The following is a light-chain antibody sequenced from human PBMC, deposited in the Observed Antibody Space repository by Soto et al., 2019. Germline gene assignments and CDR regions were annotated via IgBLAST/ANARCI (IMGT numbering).Light chain of an antibody. CDR1: QSISSW. V-gene: IGKV1-5*01. J-gene: IGKJ4*01. Sequence: DIQMTQSPSTLSASVGDRVTITCRASQSISSWLAWYQQKPGKAPKLLIYDASSLESGVPSRFSGSGSGTEFTLTISSLQPDDFAIYYCQQYTSFLLTFGGGTKVEIK. CDR3: QQYTSFLLT. CDR2: DAS.